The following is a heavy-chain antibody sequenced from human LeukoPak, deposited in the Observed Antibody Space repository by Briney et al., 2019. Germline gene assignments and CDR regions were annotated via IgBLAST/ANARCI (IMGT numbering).Heavy chain of an antibody. Sequence: SVKVSCKASGGTFSSYAISWVRQAPGQGLEWMGGIIPIFGTANYAQKFQGRVTITADESTITAYMELSSLRTEDKAVYYCARDQLDSNYVLSLYPYHWGQGTLVTVSS. D-gene: IGHD4-11*01. CDR3: ARDQLDSNYVLSLYPYH. V-gene: IGHV1-69*13. J-gene: IGHJ5*02. CDR1: GGTFSSYA. CDR2: IIPIFGTA.